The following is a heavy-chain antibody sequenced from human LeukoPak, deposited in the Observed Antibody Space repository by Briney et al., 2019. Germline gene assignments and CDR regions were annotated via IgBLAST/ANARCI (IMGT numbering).Heavy chain of an antibody. CDR1: GFTFSSYA. CDR3: AKDSSPYYYDSSGYSPNFDY. CDR2: ISGSGGST. J-gene: IGHJ4*02. D-gene: IGHD3-22*01. V-gene: IGHV3-23*01. Sequence: GGSLRLSCAASGFTFSSYAMSWVRQAPGKGLEWVSAISGSGGSTYYADSVKGRFTISRDNSKNTLYLQMNSLRAEDTAVYYCAKDSSPYYYDSSGYSPNFDYWGQGTLVTVSS.